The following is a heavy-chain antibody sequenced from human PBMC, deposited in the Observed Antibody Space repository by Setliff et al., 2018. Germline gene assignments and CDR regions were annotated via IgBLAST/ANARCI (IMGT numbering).Heavy chain of an antibody. CDR3: ARHFSSCWYFDY. V-gene: IGHV4-38-2*01. CDR2: IHHSGST. D-gene: IGHD6-13*01. J-gene: IGHJ4*02. Sequence: PSETLSLTCAVSGYSISSGYFWGWIRQPPGKGLELIGDIHHSGSTYYNPSLKSRVTISADTSKNQYSLTLTSVTATDTAVYYCARHFSSCWYFDYWGQGTQVTVSS. CDR1: GYSISSGYF.